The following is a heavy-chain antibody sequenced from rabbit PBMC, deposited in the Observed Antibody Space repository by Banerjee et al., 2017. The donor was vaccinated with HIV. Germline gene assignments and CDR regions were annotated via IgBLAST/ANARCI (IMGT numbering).Heavy chain of an antibody. J-gene: IGHJ4*01. CDR2: IDAGGSGTT. Sequence: QEQLEESGGGLVQPEGSLTLTCKASGFDFSSNAMCWVRQAPGKGPEWIACIDAGGSGTTYYASWAKGRFTISKTSSTTVTLQMTSLTAADTATYFCARWDIGQHYLNLWGPGTLVTVS. CDR1: GFDFSSNA. CDR3: ARWDIGQHYLNL. D-gene: IGHD4-2*01. V-gene: IGHV1S45*01.